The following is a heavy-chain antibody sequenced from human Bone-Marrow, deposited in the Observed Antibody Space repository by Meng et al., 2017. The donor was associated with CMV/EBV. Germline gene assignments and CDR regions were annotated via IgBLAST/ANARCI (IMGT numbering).Heavy chain of an antibody. V-gene: IGHV3-48*03. CDR1: GFTFSSYE. CDR2: ISSSGSTI. D-gene: IGHD3-10*01. J-gene: IGHJ4*02. CDR3: AKDSHGAYYSGSGSYYED. Sequence: GESLKISCAASGFTFSSYEMNWVRQAPGKGLEWVSYISSSGSTIYYADSVKGRFTISRDNAKNSLYLQMNSLRPEDTALYFCAKDSHGAYYSGSGSYYEDWGQGTQVTVSS.